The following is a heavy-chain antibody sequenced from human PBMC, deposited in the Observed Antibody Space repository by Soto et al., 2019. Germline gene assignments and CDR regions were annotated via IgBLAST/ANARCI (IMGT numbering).Heavy chain of an antibody. Sequence: GPSVKVSCKASGGTFSSYAISWVRQAPGQGLEWMGGIIPIFGTANYAQKFQGRVTITADESTSTAYMELSSLRSEDTAVYYCARAQGGSYYTWYYYYGMDVWGQGTTVTVSS. V-gene: IGHV1-69*13. CDR2: IIPIFGTA. J-gene: IGHJ6*02. CDR1: GGTFSSYA. D-gene: IGHD1-26*01. CDR3: ARAQGGSYYTWYYYYGMDV.